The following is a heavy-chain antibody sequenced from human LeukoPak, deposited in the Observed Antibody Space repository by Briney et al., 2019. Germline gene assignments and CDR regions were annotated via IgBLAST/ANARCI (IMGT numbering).Heavy chain of an antibody. V-gene: IGHV3-9*01. CDR1: GFTFDDYA. J-gene: IGHJ4*02. Sequence: PGGSLRLSCAASGFTFDDYAMHWVRQAPGKGLEWVSGISWNSGSIGYADSVKGRFTISRDNAKNSLYLQMNSLRAEDTALYYCAKSAGIAAAALHYWGQGTLVTVSS. CDR3: AKSAGIAAAALHY. D-gene: IGHD6-13*01. CDR2: ISWNSGSI.